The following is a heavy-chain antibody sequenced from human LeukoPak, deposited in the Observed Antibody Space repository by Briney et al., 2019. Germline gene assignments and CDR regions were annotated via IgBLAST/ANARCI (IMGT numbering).Heavy chain of an antibody. D-gene: IGHD3-10*01. V-gene: IGHV4-59*02. CDR1: GDSVSGYY. J-gene: IGHJ4*02. Sequence: PSETLSLTCTVSGDSVSGYYWSWIRQPPGKGLEWIGYIYYSGSTNYNPSLKSRVTMSVDTSKNQFSLRLTSVTAADTAVYYCARDRFGRITHFDCWGQGALVTVSS. CDR2: IYYSGST. CDR3: ARDRFGRITHFDC.